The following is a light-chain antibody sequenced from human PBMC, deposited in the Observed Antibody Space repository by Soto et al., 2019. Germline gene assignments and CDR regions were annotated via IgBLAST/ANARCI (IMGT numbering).Light chain of an antibody. Sequence: EFVLAQSPGTLSLSPRERATLSCMASQSVGSSYLAWYQQKPGQAPRLLIYGASSRATGIPDRFSGSGSGTDFTLTITRLEPEDFAVYYCQLYGRSITFGQGTRLEIK. J-gene: IGKJ5*01. V-gene: IGKV3-20*01. CDR3: QLYGRSIT. CDR2: GAS. CDR1: QSVGSSY.